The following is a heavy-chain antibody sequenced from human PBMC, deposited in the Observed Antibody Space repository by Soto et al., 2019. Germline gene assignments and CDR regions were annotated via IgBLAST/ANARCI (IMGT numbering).Heavy chain of an antibody. V-gene: IGHV1-18*04. Sequence: ASVKFSCKASGYTVTSYGISWVRQAPGQGLEWMGWISAYNGNTNYAQKLQGRVTMTTDTSTSTAYMELRSLRSDDTAVYYCARVNTMIVVVTHAFDIWGQGTMVTVSS. CDR1: GYTVTSYG. J-gene: IGHJ3*02. CDR3: ARVNTMIVVVTHAFDI. CDR2: ISAYNGNT. D-gene: IGHD3-22*01.